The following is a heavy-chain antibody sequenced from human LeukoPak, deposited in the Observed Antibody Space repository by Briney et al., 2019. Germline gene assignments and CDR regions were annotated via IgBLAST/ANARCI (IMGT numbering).Heavy chain of an antibody. V-gene: IGHV1-24*01. CDR1: GYTLTELS. CDR2: FDPEDGET. CDR3: ARGSSGWPFGY. Sequence: ASVKVSCKVSGYTLTELSMHWVRQAPGKGLEWMGGFDPEDGETIYAQKLQGRVTMTTDTSTSTAYMELRSLRSDDTAVYYCARGSSGWPFGYWGQGTLVTVSS. D-gene: IGHD6-19*01. J-gene: IGHJ4*02.